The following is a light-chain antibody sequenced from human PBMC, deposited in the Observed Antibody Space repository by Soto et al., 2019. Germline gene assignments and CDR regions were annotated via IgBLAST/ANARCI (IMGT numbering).Light chain of an antibody. CDR2: DVS. V-gene: IGLV2-11*01. Sequence: QSALTQPRSVSGSPGQSVTISCSGTSSDVGGYNYVSWYQQYPGKAPKLMIYDVSKRPSGVPDRFSGYKSGNTASLTISGIQAEDEADYYCCSYAGSYTYVFGTVTKVTVL. J-gene: IGLJ1*01. CDR1: SSDVGGYNY. CDR3: CSYAGSYTYV.